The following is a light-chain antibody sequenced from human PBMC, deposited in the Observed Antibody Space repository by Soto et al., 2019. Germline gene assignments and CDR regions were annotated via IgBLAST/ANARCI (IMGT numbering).Light chain of an antibody. CDR2: DAS. V-gene: IGKV1-5*01. CDR1: QSISPW. CDR3: QHYNSYSEA. Sequence: DIQMTQSPSTLSASVGDRVTITCRASQSISPWLAWYQQKPGKAPKLLIYDASSLQSGVPSRFSGSGSGTEFTLIISGLQPDDSATYYRQHYNSYSEAFGQGTKVDI. J-gene: IGKJ1*01.